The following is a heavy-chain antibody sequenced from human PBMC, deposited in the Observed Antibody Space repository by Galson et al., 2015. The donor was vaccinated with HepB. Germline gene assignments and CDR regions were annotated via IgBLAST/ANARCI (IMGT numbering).Heavy chain of an antibody. CDR1: GFTVRSFY. CDR2: IYWDDTT. J-gene: IGHJ4*02. V-gene: IGHV3-66*02. Sequence: SLRLSCAASGFTVRSFYMTWVRQAPGQGLEWVSVIYWDDTTHYADSVKGRFTISRDNSKNTLSLQMNSLRAEDTALYYCATDTQARNAYDYWGQGTLVTVSS. D-gene: IGHD2-2*02. CDR3: ATDTQARNAYDY.